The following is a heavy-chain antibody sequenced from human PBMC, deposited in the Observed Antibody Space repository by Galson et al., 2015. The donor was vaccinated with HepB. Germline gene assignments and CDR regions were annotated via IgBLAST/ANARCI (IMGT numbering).Heavy chain of an antibody. CDR1: GGSISSGSYY. J-gene: IGHJ6*03. CDR3: ARVSLSYCSGGSCYRDYYYYYMDV. V-gene: IGHV4-61*02. D-gene: IGHD2-15*01. Sequence: TLSLTCTVSGGSISSGSYYWSWIRQPAGKGLEWIGRIYTSGSTNYNPSLKSRVTMSVDTSKNQFSLKLSSVTAADTAVYYCARVSLSYCSGGSCYRDYYYYYMDVWGKGTTVTVSS. CDR2: IYTSGST.